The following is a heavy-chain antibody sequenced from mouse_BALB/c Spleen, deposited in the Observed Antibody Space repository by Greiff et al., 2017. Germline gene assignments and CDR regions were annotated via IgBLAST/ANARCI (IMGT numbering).Heavy chain of an antibody. CDR1: GYTFTDYN. V-gene: IGHV1-18*01. CDR2: INPNNGGT. CDR3: ARFTTATLWYAMDY. J-gene: IGHJ4*01. D-gene: IGHD1-2*01. Sequence: EVQLQQSGPELVKPGASVKIPCKASGYTFTDYNMDWVKQSHGKSLEWIGDINPNNGGTIYNQKFKGKATLTVDKSSSTAYMELRSLTSEDTAVYYCARFTTATLWYAMDYWGQGTSVTVSS.